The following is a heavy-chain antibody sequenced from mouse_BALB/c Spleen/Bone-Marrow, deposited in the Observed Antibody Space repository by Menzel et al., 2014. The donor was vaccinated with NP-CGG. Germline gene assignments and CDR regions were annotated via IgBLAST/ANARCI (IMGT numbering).Heavy chain of an antibody. Sequence: QVQLQQSGAAPASPGASVKLSCKASGYTFTSYWMHWVKQRPGQGLEWIGMADPSAGKTHFNQMFKDKATLTVDKSTSTAFMRLSSLTSEDSAVYYCARNWAFDYWGHGTTVTVSS. CDR1: GYTFTSYW. D-gene: IGHD4-1*01. V-gene: IGHV1-52*01. J-gene: IGHJ2*01. CDR3: ARNWAFDY. CDR2: ADPSAGKT.